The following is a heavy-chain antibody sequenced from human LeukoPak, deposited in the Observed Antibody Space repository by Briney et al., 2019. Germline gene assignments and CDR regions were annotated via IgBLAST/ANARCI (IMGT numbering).Heavy chain of an antibody. V-gene: IGHV6-1*01. D-gene: IGHD2-2*01. CDR1: GDSVSSNAVA. CDR3: ARDLWCSRDSCSFDS. Sequence: SQTLSLTCAISGDSVSSNAVAWNWIRQSPSRGLEWLGRTYYRSKWYNDYAVFVKSRITINPDTSKNQFSLQLNSVTPEDTAVYYCARDLWCSRDSCSFDSWGQGTLVTVSS. CDR2: TYYRSKWYN. J-gene: IGHJ5*01.